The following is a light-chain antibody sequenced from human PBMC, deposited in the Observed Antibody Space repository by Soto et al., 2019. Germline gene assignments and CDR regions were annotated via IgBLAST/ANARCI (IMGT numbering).Light chain of an antibody. V-gene: IGKV3-15*01. Sequence: EIVLTQSPATLSVSPGERATLSCRASESISSNLAWYQQKPGQAPRLLIYAASTRATGLPARFSGRGSGTEFTLTISSLQSEDVAVSYCQQYHPWPPSTTFGQVTRRDIK. CDR1: ESISSN. CDR2: AAS. J-gene: IGKJ5*01. CDR3: QQYHPWPPSTT.